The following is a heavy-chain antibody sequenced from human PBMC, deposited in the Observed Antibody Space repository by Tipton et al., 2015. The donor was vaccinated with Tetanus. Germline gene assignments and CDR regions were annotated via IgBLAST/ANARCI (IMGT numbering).Heavy chain of an antibody. J-gene: IGHJ5*02. D-gene: IGHD3-10*01. Sequence: QLVQSGAEVKKPGASVKVSCKASGYTFTSYYMHWVRQAPGQGLEWMGIINPSGGSTSYAQKFQGRVTMTRDTSTSTVYMELSSLRSEDTAVYYCARESGEYYGSTNNWFDPWGQGTLVTVSS. CDR3: ARESGEYYGSTNNWFDP. CDR1: GYTFTSYY. CDR2: INPSGGST. V-gene: IGHV1-46*01.